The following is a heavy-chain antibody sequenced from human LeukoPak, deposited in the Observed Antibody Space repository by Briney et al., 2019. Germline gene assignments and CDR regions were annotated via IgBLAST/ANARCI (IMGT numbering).Heavy chain of an antibody. D-gene: IGHD6-19*01. V-gene: IGHV3-49*05. Sequence: KTGGSLRLSCTASGFIFGDYTMVWFRQGPGKGLEWVGFIRNRSDGEAREYAASVKGRFTISRDDSKNIAYLQMNSLKTEDTAVYYCSRDLRGVAVVFLDSWGQGTLVTVSS. CDR3: SRDLRGVAVVFLDS. CDR2: IRNRSDGEAR. J-gene: IGHJ4*02. CDR1: GFIFGDYT.